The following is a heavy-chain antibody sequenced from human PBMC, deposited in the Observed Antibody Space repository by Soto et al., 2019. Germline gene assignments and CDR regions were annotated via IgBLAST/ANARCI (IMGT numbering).Heavy chain of an antibody. CDR3: ARGRKSLYYYYGMDV. Sequence: ASVKVSCKASGYTFTSYDINWVRQATGQGLEWMGWMNPNSGNTGYAQKFQGRVTMTRNTSISTAYMELSSLRSEDTAAYYCARGRKSLYYYYGMDVWGQGTTVTVSS. V-gene: IGHV1-8*01. CDR1: GYTFTSYD. J-gene: IGHJ6*02. CDR2: MNPNSGNT.